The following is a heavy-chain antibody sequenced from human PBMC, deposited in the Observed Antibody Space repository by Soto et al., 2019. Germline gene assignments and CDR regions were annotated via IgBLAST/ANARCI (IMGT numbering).Heavy chain of an antibody. V-gene: IGHV4-59*01. CDR1: GGSISSYY. J-gene: IGHJ5*02. CDR2: IYYSGST. D-gene: IGHD6-19*01. CDR3: ARDRSSGWYSDWFDP. Sequence: PSETLSLTCTVSGGSISSYYWSWIRQPPGKGLEWIGYIYYSGSTNYNPSLKSRVTISVDTSKNQFSLKLSSVTAADTAVYYCARDRSSGWYSDWFDPWGQGTLVTVSS.